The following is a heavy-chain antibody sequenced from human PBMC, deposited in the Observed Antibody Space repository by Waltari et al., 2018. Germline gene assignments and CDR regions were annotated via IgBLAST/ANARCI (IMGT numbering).Heavy chain of an antibody. V-gene: IGHV3-21*01. CDR2: ISSSSSYI. J-gene: IGHJ4*02. D-gene: IGHD6-19*01. CDR3: ARDGAGKGFDY. Sequence: EVQLVESGGGLVKPGGSLRLSCAASGFTFSSYSMNWVRQAPGKGLEWVSSISSSSSYIYYAESVKGGLTNTRDNAKNALYLQMNSLRAEDTAVYYCARDGAGKGFDYWGQGTLVTVSS. CDR1: GFTFSSYS.